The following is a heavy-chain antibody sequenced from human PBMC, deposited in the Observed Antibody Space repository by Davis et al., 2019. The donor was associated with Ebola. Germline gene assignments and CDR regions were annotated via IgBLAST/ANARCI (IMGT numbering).Heavy chain of an antibody. CDR2: IYPGDSGT. J-gene: IGHJ4*02. V-gene: IGHV5-51*01. CDR3: ARRGGWSGAFLDY. Sequence: KVSCKGSGYTFTTYWIGWVRQMPGKGLEWMGIIYPGDSGTRYSPSFQGQVTISAEKSISTAYLQWSSLKASDTAMYYCARRGGWSGAFLDYWGQGTLVTVSS. CDR1: GYTFTTYW. D-gene: IGHD3-3*02.